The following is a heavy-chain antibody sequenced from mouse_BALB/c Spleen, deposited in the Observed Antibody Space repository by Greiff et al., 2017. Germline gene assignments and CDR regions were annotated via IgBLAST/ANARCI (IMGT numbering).Heavy chain of an antibody. CDR1: GYAFSSSW. Sequence: QVQLKESGPELVKPGASVKISCKASGYAFSSSWMNWVKQRPGQGLEWIGRIYPGDGDTNYNGKFKGKATLTADKSSSTAYMQLSSLTSVDSAVYFCARITTVVAFDYWGQGTTLTVSS. CDR2: IYPGDGDT. CDR3: ARITTVVAFDY. J-gene: IGHJ2*01. D-gene: IGHD1-1*01. V-gene: IGHV1-82*01.